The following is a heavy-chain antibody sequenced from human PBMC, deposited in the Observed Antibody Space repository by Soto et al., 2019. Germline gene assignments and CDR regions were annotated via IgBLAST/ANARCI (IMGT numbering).Heavy chain of an antibody. CDR2: IYPGDSDT. J-gene: IGHJ4*02. V-gene: IGHV5-51*01. Sequence: VSEAGFVLTVGRSRVWLVPPKPGKSLEWMGVIYPGDSDTRYSPSFQGQVTISADNSISTAYLQWSSLRASDTAIYYCARHLRVRGIIRQGPFDSWGQGTLVTVSS. D-gene: IGHD3-10*01. CDR3: ARHLRVRGIIRQGPFDS. CDR1: VLTVGRSR.